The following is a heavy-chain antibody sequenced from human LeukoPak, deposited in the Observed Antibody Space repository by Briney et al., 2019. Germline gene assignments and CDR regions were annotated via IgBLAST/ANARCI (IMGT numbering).Heavy chain of an antibody. J-gene: IGHJ4*02. CDR3: ARDITMVRGALGY. CDR1: GDSISIYY. CDR2: IYYSGST. D-gene: IGHD3-10*01. Sequence: KPSETLSLTCSVSGDSISIYYWSWIRQPPGKGLEWIGYIYYSGSTNYNPSLKSRVTISVDTSKNQFSLKLSSVTAADTAVYYCARDITMVRGALGYWGQGTLVTVSS. V-gene: IGHV4-59*12.